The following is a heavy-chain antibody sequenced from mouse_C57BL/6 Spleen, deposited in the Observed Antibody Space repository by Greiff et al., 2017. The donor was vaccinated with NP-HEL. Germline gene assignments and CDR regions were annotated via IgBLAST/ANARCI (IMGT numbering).Heavy chain of an antibody. CDR3: ARGVYDYDDY. CDR2: IDPSDSYT. Sequence: QVQLQQPGAELVKPGASVKLSCKASGYTFTSYWMQWVKQRPGQGLEWIGEIDPSDSYTNYNQKFKGKATLTVDTSSSTAYMQLSSLTSEDSAVYYCARGVYDYDDYWGQGTTLTVSS. D-gene: IGHD2-4*01. V-gene: IGHV1-50*01. CDR1: GYTFTSYW. J-gene: IGHJ2*01.